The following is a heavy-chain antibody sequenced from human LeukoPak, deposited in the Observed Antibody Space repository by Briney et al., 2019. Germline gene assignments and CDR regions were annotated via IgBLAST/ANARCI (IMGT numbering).Heavy chain of an antibody. CDR1: GYTFTSYY. Sequence: ASVKVSCKASGYTFTSYYMHWVRQAPGQGLEWMGIINPNGGSTSYAQKFQGRVTMTRDTYTSTVYMELSSLRSEDTAVYYCARRVGGVRPFDYWGQGTLVTVSS. CDR3: ARRVGGVRPFDY. D-gene: IGHD2-15*01. V-gene: IGHV1-46*03. CDR2: INPNGGST. J-gene: IGHJ4*02.